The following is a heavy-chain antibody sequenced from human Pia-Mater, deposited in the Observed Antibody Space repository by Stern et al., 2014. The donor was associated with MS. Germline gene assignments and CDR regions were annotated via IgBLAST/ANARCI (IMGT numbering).Heavy chain of an antibody. Sequence: QVQLQESGPGLVKPSQTLSLTCTVSGGSISSGGYYWGWIRQHPGKGLEWIGYIYYSGSTYYNPSLKSRVTISVDTSKNEFSLKLSSVTAADTAVYYCARGGMVRGFGGFDYWGQGTLVTVSS. D-gene: IGHD3-10*01. CDR2: IYYSGST. J-gene: IGHJ4*02. CDR1: GGSISSGGYY. V-gene: IGHV4-31*03. CDR3: ARGGMVRGFGGFDY.